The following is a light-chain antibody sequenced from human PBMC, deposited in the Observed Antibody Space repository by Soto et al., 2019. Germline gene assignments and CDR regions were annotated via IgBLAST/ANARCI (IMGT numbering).Light chain of an antibody. CDR2: AAS. CDR3: QQLNGYPSIT. V-gene: IGKV1-9*01. CDR1: QGISSY. J-gene: IGKJ5*01. Sequence: DIQLTQSPSFLSASVGDRVTITCRANQGISSYLAWYQQRPGKAPKLLIYAASTLQSGVPSRFSGSGSGTEFTLTISSLQLEDFATYYCQQLNGYPSITFGQGTRLEIK.